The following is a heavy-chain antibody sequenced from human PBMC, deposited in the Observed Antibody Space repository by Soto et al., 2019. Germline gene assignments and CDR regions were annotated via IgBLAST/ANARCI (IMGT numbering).Heavy chain of an antibody. J-gene: IGHJ4*02. D-gene: IGHD6-13*01. V-gene: IGHV4-39*01. Sequence: SETLSLPCTVSGETMTSTSYYWGWNRKPSGKGLEWIGCIHYSGSTYYNPSLRSRVTSSVDTSKNQFSLKVSSVTAADTAVYYCARRLFSSTWPSYFDYWGEGTLVTVSS. CDR3: ARRLFSSTWPSYFDY. CDR1: GETMTSTSYY. CDR2: IHYSGST.